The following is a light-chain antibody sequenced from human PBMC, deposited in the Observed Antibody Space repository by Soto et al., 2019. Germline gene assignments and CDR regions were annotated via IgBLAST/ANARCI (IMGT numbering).Light chain of an antibody. Sequence: EIGMTQSPATLSVSPGERATLSCRASQSVKNNLAWYQQKPGQSPRLVMYGASTRATGIPTRFSGSGSGSGTEFTLTISSLQSEDFAVYYCQQYDHWPPLTFGGGTKVEIK. CDR3: QQYDHWPPLT. J-gene: IGKJ4*01. CDR2: GAS. V-gene: IGKV3-15*01. CDR1: QSVKNN.